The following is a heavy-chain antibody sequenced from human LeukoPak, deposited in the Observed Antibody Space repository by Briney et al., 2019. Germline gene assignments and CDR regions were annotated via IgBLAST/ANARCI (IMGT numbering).Heavy chain of an antibody. CDR3: ASDSSSWYMEYYFDY. D-gene: IGHD6-13*01. CDR2: ISYDGNTK. Sequence: GRSLRLACAATGLTFSNFPMHWVRQAPGKGLEWVAVISYDGNTKYYADSVKGRFAITRDNSKNTLFLQMNSLRAEDTAVYYCASDSSSWYMEYYFDYWGQGTLVTVSS. CDR1: GLTFSNFP. J-gene: IGHJ4*02. V-gene: IGHV3-30*09.